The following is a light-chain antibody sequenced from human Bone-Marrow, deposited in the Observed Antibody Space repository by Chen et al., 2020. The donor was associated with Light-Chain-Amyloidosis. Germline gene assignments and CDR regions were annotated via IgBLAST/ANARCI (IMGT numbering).Light chain of an antibody. CDR2: KAT. V-gene: IGKV1-5*03. CDR3: QQYTTFAVT. CDR1: QSVNKW. J-gene: IGKJ5*01. Sequence: IQMTQSPSTLSASVGDRVTITCRASQSVNKWLAWYQQKPGKAPNLLIYKATTLQSGCPSRFSGSGSGTEFTLTIISLQPDDFATYFCQQYTTFAVTFCQGTRLEIK.